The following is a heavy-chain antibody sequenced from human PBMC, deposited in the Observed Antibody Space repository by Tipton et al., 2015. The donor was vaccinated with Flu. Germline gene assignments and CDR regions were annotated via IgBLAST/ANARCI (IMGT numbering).Heavy chain of an antibody. V-gene: IGHV3-30*04. D-gene: IGHD3-22*01. CDR2: ISYDGSNK. CDR3: ARDHYYDSSGIRC. Sequence: SLRLSCAASGFTFSSHAMHWVRQAPGKGLEWVAVISYDGSNKYYADSVKGRFTISRDNSKNTLYLQMNSLRAEDTAVYYCARDHYYDSSGIRCWGQGTLVTVSS. CDR1: GFTFSSHA. J-gene: IGHJ4*02.